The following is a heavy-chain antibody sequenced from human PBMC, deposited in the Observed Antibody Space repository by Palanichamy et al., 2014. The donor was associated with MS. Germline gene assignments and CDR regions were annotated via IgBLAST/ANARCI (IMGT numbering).Heavy chain of an antibody. CDR3: ATQSGMIAASPFDY. J-gene: IGHJ4*02. CDR2: FDPEDGET. D-gene: IGHD2-15*01. V-gene: IGHV1-24*01. CDR1: GYTLTELS. Sequence: VQLVQSGAEVKKPGASVKVSCKVSGYTLTELSMHWVRQAPGKGLEWMGGFDPEDGETIYAQNFQGRVTMTDDTSADTVYMLLSSLRSEDTAVYYCATQSGMIAASPFDYWGQGTLVTVSS.